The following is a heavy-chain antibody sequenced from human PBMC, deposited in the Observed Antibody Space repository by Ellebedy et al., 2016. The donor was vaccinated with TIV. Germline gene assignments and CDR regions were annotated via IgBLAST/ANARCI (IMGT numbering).Heavy chain of an antibody. CDR2: ISWNSGSI. D-gene: IGHD1-26*01. CDR3: ARARFSGSYWGCYFDY. J-gene: IGHJ4*02. V-gene: IGHV3-9*01. Sequence: SLKISXAASGFTFDDYAMHWVRQAPGKGLEWVSGISWNSGSIGYADSVKGRFTISRDNSKNTLYLQMNSLRAEDTAVYYCARARFSGSYWGCYFDYWGQGTLVTVSS. CDR1: GFTFDDYA.